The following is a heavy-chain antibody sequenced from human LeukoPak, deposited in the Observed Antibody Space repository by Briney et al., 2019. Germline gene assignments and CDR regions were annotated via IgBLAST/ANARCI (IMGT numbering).Heavy chain of an antibody. CDR3: ARDHKWGSAD. J-gene: IGHJ4*02. D-gene: IGHD1-26*01. CDR2: IKEDGTEK. CDR1: GFTFSSYW. Sequence: GGSLTLSCSASGFTFSSYWMSWLRQAPGKGLEWVANIKEDGTEKFYLDSVKGRFTISRDNAKNSLYLQMNSLRGEDTAVYYCARDHKWGSADWGQGTLVTVSS. V-gene: IGHV3-7*04.